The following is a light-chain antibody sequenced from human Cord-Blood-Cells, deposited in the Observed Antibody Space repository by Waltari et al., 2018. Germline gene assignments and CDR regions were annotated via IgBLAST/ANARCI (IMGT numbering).Light chain of an antibody. CDR2: EVS. CDR3: SSYTSSSTPLYV. CDR1: CSDVGRYHY. J-gene: IGLJ1*01. V-gene: IGLV2-14*01. Sequence: QSALTQPASVSGSPGQSLTISCTGTCSDVGRYHYVSWYQQHPGKAPKLRIYEVSNRPSGVSNRFSGSKSGNTASLTISGLQAEDEADYYCSSYTSSSTPLYVFGTGTKVTVL.